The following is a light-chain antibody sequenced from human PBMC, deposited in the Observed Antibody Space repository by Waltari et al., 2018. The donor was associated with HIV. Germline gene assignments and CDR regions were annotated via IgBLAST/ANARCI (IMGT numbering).Light chain of an antibody. J-gene: IGLJ2*01. V-gene: IGLV2-14*03. CDR2: DVS. Sequence: QSALTQPASVSGSPGQSITIPCTGSNSDVGGYNYVSWYQHHPGEAPKLLIVDVSNRPSGVSSRFSGSKSGNTATLTISGLQADDEAIYYCSSFTGSSTLVVFGGGTRLTVL. CDR1: NSDVGGYNY. CDR3: SSFTGSSTLVV.